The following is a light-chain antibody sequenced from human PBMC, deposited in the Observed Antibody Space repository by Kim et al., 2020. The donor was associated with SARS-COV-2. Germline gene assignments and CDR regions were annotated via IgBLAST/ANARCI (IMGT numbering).Light chain of an antibody. J-gene: IGKJ5*01. CDR2: GAS. CDR1: QGVNND. V-gene: IGKV3-15*01. Sequence: VSPGERATVTCRASQGVNNDLAWYQQKPGQAPRLLIYGASSRPTGIPARFSGSGSGTEFTLTISSLQSEDSAIYYCQQHNSRPRTFGQGTRLEIK. CDR3: QQHNSRPRT.